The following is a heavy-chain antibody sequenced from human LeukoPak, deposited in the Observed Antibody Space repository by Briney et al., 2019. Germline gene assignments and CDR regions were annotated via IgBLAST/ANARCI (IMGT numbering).Heavy chain of an antibody. J-gene: IGHJ4*02. CDR3: TTEDEGSGVYYFDY. D-gene: IGHD3-10*01. V-gene: IGHV3-15*01. Sequence: GGSLRLSCAASGFTFSNAWMSWVRQAPGKGLEWVGRIKSKTDGGTTDYAAPVKGRFTISRDDSKNTLYLQMNSLKTEDTAVYYCTTEDEGSGVYYFDYWGQGTLVTVSS. CDR1: GFTFSNAW. CDR2: IKSKTDGGTT.